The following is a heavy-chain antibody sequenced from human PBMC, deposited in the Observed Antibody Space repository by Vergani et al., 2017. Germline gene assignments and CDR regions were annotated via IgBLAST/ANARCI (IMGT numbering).Heavy chain of an antibody. CDR2: ISGSGGST. Sequence: EVQLVESGGGLVQPGRSLRLSCAASGFTFSSYSMNWVRQAPGKGLEWVSAISGSGGSTYYADSVKGRFTISRDNSKNTLYLQMNSLRAEDTAVYYCAKDLPLDYGSGSAPASYYFDYWGQGTLVTVSS. V-gene: IGHV3-23*04. J-gene: IGHJ4*02. D-gene: IGHD3-10*01. CDR3: AKDLPLDYGSGSAPASYYFDY. CDR1: GFTFSSYS.